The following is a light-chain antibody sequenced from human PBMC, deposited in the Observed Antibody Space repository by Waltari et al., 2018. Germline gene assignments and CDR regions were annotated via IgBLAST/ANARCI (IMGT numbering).Light chain of an antibody. CDR2: EVS. Sequence: DVVMTQSPLFLPVTPGEPASISCRSSQTLLNSNGYNYLDWFLQKPGQPPQLLIYEVSNRFSGVPDRFSGSGSGTDFTLKISRVEAEDVGIYYCMQSRQLPWAFGQGAKVEIK. CDR1: QTLLNSNGYNY. CDR3: MQSRQLPWA. J-gene: IGKJ1*01. V-gene: IGKV2D-29*01.